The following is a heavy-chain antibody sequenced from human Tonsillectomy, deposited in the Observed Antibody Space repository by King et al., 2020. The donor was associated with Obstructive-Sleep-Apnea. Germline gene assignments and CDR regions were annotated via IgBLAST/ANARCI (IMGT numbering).Heavy chain of an antibody. CDR3: GRVVGRGTYHAHGFFDY. V-gene: IGHV4-38-2*02. J-gene: IGHJ4*02. Sequence: QVQLQESGPGLVKPSETLSLTCTVSGYSISSGYYWGWIRQSPGKGLEWIGSIYHGGSTYYNSSLKSRVTISVDTSKNHLSLKLSSVTAADTAVYYCGRVVGRGTYHAHGFFDYWGQGTLVTVSS. D-gene: IGHD1-26*01. CDR2: IYHGGST. CDR1: GYSISSGYY.